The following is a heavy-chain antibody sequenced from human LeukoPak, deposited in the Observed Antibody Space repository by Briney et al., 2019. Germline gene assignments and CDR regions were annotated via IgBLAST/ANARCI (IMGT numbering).Heavy chain of an antibody. D-gene: IGHD7-27*01. CDR1: GFTFSTYN. CDR3: ARDLPGVPIDH. CDR2: ITTGSTDI. J-gene: IGHJ4*02. V-gene: IGHV3-21*06. Sequence: GGSLRLSCAASGFTFSTYNMNWVRQAPGKGLEWVSSITTGSTDIYYADSLKGRFAISRDDAKNSVYLQMNSLRVEDTAVYYCARDLPGVPIDHWGQGILVTVSS.